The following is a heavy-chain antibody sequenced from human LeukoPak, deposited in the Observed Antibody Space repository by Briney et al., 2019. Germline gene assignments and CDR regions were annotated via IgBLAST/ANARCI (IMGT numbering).Heavy chain of an antibody. CDR1: GFTFDDYG. CDR2: INWNGGST. J-gene: IGHJ5*02. Sequence: PGGSLTLSCAASGFTFDDYGMSWLRQAPGKGLEWVSGINWNGGSTGYAGSVKGRFTISRDNAKNSLYLQMNRLRAEDTALYYCARELSGAFDPWGQGTLVTVSS. CDR3: ARELSGAFDP. D-gene: IGHD3-10*01. V-gene: IGHV3-20*04.